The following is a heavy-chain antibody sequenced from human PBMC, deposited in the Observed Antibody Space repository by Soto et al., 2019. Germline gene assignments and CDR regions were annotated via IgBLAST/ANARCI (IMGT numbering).Heavy chain of an antibody. D-gene: IGHD2-8*01. CDR2: IIPILGIA. CDR3: ARDGSFTRDKDIVLMADHDY. V-gene: IGHV1-69*04. CDR1: GGTFSSYT. J-gene: IGHJ4*02. Sequence: ASVKVSCKASGGTFSSYTISWVRQAPGQGLEWMGRIIPILGIANYAQKFQGRVTITADKSTSTAYMELSSLRSEDTAVYYCARDGSFTRDKDIVLMADHDYWGQGTLVTVSS.